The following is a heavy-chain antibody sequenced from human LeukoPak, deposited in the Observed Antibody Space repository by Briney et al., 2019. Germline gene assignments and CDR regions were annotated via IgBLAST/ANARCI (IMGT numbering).Heavy chain of an antibody. CDR1: NGPINTYQ. J-gene: IGHJ4*02. CDR2: IYYSGST. CDR3: ARVGATTGDYFDY. Sequence: PSETLSFTCTVSNGPINTYQWSWIRQPPGKGLEWIGYIYYSGSTNYNPSLKSRVTISVDTSKNQFSLKLSSVTAADTAVYYCARVGATTGDYFDYWGQGTLVTVSS. D-gene: IGHD1-26*01. V-gene: IGHV4-59*01.